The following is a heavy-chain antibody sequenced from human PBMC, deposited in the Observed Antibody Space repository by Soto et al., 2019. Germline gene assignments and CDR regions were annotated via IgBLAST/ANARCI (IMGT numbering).Heavy chain of an antibody. CDR1: GDRVSGNSAA. J-gene: IGHJ6*02. CDR2: TYYRSKWYS. Sequence: SQTLSLTCAISGDRVSGNSAAWNCIMHSASRCLEWLGRTYYRSKWYSNYAVSVKSRITINPDTSKNQFSLQLNSVTPEDTAVYYCARIHSSSSSDMDVWGQGTTVTVSS. D-gene: IGHD6-6*01. CDR3: ARIHSSSSSDMDV. V-gene: IGHV6-1*01.